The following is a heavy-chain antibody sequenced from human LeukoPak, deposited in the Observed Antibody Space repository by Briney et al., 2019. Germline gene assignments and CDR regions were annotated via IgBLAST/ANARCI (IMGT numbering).Heavy chain of an antibody. Sequence: GESLKISCKGSGYSFTSYWIGWVRQMPGKGLEWMGIIYPGDSDTRYSPSFQGQVTISADKSISTAYPQWSSLKASDTAMYYCARADSSSHNWFDPWGQGTLVTVSS. CDR1: GYSFTSYW. CDR3: ARADSSSHNWFDP. V-gene: IGHV5-51*01. D-gene: IGHD6-13*01. J-gene: IGHJ5*02. CDR2: IYPGDSDT.